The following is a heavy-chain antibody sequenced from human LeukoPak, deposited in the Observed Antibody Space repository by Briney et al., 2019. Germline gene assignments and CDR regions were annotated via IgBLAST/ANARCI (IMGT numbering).Heavy chain of an antibody. CDR1: GGSISSSSYH. J-gene: IGHJ4*02. D-gene: IGHD2-21*02. CDR2: IYYSGST. Sequence: SETLSLTCTVSGGSISSSSYHWGWVRQPPGKGLEWIGSIYYSGSTYYNPSLKSRVTISVDTSKNQFSLKLSSVTAADTAVYYCARIPPTSGGDYILWGQGTLVTVSS. CDR3: ARIPPTSGGDYIL. V-gene: IGHV4-39*07.